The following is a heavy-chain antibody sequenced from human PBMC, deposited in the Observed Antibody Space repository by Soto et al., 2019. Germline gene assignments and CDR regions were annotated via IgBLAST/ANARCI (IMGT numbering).Heavy chain of an antibody. CDR1: GGSINSSNW. Sequence: QVQLQESGPGLVKPSWTLSLTCAVSGGSINSSNWWTWVRQPPGKGLEWIGNIYHSGNTNYNPSLKSRVTISVDKSKNQFSLRLSSVTAADTATYYCAREGPATIAADLSWFDPWGQGTLVTVSS. CDR3: AREGPATIAADLSWFDP. V-gene: IGHV4-4*02. J-gene: IGHJ5*02. CDR2: IYHSGNT. D-gene: IGHD6-13*01.